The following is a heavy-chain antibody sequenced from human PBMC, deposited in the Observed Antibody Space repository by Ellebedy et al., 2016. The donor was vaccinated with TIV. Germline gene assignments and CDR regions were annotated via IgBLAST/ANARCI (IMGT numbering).Heavy chain of an antibody. CDR1: GGTFSSYA. J-gene: IGHJ5*02. V-gene: IGHV1-69*05. CDR3: ARPGVGP. Sequence: SVKVSCXASGGTFSSYAISWVRQAPGQGLEWMGGIIPIFGTANYAQKFQGRVTMTRNTSITTAYMELSNLGSEDTAVYYCARPGVGPWGQGTQVTVSS. CDR2: IIPIFGTA.